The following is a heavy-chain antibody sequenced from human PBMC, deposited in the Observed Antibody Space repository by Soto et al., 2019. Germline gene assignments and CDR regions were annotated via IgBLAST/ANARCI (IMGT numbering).Heavy chain of an antibody. V-gene: IGHV1-18*01. D-gene: IGHD6-19*01. Sequence: AAVKVSCKASGYTFTSYGISWVRQAPGQGLEWMGWISAYNGNTNYAQKLQGRVTMTTDTSTSTAYMELRSLRSDDTAVYYCARDRGLAVAGTRWFDPWGQGTLVTVSS. J-gene: IGHJ5*02. CDR2: ISAYNGNT. CDR1: GYTFTSYG. CDR3: ARDRGLAVAGTRWFDP.